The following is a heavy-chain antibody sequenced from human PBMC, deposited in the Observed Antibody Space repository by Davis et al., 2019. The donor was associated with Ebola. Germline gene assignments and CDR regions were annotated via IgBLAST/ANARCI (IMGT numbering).Heavy chain of an antibody. CDR2: IIPILGIA. Sequence: SVKVSCKASGGTFSSYAISWVRQAPGQGLEWMGRIIPILGIANYAQKFQGRVTITADKSTSTAYMELSSLRSEDTAVYYCARDFDDYSNNRASYGMDVWGQGTTVTVSS. D-gene: IGHD4-11*01. V-gene: IGHV1-69*04. J-gene: IGHJ6*02. CDR3: ARDFDDYSNNRASYGMDV. CDR1: GGTFSSYA.